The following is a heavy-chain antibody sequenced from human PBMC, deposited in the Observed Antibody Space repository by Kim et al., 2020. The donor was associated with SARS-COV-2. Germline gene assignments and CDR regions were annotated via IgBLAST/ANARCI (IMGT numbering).Heavy chain of an antibody. CDR3: TRIPATTLAFWDAFDI. D-gene: IGHD1-1*01. V-gene: IGHV3-73*01. J-gene: IGHJ3*02. Sequence: VEGRFTISREDSKNTAYLEMSGLKTEDTALYYCTRIPATTLAFWDAFDIWGQGTMVTVSS.